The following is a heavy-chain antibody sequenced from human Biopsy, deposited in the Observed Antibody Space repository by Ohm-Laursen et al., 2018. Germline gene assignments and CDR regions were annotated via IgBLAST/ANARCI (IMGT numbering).Heavy chain of an antibody. D-gene: IGHD5-24*01. CDR3: ARDVEGFYSYAMDV. CDR2: FAPENGKT. V-gene: IGHV1-24*01. J-gene: IGHJ6*02. CDR1: GYAVTEFS. Sequence: ASVKVSCKVSGYAVTEFSMHWVRQAPGKGLEWMGGFAPENGKTIYAQKFQGRVTMTEDTSTDTAYMELRSLRSEDTAVYYCARDVEGFYSYAMDVWGQGTTVTVSS.